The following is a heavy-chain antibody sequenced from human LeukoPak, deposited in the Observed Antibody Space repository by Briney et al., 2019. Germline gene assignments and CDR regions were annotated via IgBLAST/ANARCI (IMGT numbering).Heavy chain of an antibody. V-gene: IGHV1-18*01. CDR1: GYTFTSYG. CDR2: ISAYNGNT. D-gene: IGHD6-13*01. CDR3: AKCGSSWYVLPHYYYYYMDV. Sequence: ASVKVSCKASGYTFTSYGISWVRQAPGQGLEWMGWISAYNGNTNYAQKLQSRVTMTTDTSTSTAYMELRSLRSDDTAVYYCAKCGSSWYVLPHYYYYYMDVWGKGTTVTVSS. J-gene: IGHJ6*03.